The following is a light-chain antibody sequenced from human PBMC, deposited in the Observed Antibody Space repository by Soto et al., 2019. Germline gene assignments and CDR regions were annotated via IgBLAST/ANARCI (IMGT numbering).Light chain of an antibody. V-gene: IGLV4-69*01. Sequence: QAVVTQSPSASASLGASVKLTCTLSSGHSSYAIAWHQQQPEKGPRYLMKLNSDGSHSKGDGIPDRFSGSSSGAERYLTISSLHSEDEADYYCQTWGTGIVVFGGGTKLTVL. CDR1: SGHSSYA. CDR3: QTWGTGIVV. J-gene: IGLJ2*01. CDR2: LNSDGSH.